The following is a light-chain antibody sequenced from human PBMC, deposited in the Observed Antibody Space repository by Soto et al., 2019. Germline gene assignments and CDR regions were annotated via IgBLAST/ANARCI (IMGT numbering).Light chain of an antibody. CDR2: DVN. V-gene: IGLV2-14*01. CDR3: CSITSSITWV. Sequence: QAVLTQPASVSGSPGQSITISCTGTSSDVGAYKYVSWYQQHPGKVPKLMIYDVNNRPSGVSDRFSGSKSGNTASLTISGLLAEDEADYYCCSITSSITWVFGGDQAHRP. CDR1: SSDVGAYKY. J-gene: IGLJ3*02.